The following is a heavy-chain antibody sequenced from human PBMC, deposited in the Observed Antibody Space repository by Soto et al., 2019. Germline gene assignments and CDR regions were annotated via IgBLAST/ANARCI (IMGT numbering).Heavy chain of an antibody. D-gene: IGHD6-13*01. CDR3: VRVRHIHSWYFDY. Sequence: QVQLVESGGGVVQPGNSLRLSCAASGFSVSTHVVHWVRQVPVKGLEWVAVLWYDGSGEYYADSVKGRFTISRESSKNTMSLQMNSLRVDETSVYYCVRVRHIHSWYFDYWGQGTLATVSS. V-gene: IGHV3-33*01. J-gene: IGHJ4*02. CDR2: LWYDGSGE. CDR1: GFSVSTHV.